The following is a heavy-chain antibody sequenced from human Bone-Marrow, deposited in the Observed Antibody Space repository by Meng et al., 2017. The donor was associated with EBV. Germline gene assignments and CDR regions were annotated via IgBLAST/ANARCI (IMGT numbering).Heavy chain of an antibody. CDR2: ISAYNGNT. V-gene: IGHV1-18*01. Sequence: QVQAVQSGSEVKKPGASVKVSCKASGYTFTSYGISWVRQAPGQGLEWMGWISAYNGNTNYAQKLQGRVTMTTDTSTSTAYMELRSLRSDDTAVYYCARLRIVGATSHYFDYWGQGTLVTVSS. CDR3: ARLRIVGATSHYFDY. CDR1: GYTFTSYG. J-gene: IGHJ4*02. D-gene: IGHD1-26*01.